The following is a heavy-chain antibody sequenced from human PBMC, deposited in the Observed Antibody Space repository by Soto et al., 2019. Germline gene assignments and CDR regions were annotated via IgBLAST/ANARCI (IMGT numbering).Heavy chain of an antibody. CDR1: GFAFNNYG. Sequence: VGSLRLSCTVSGFAFNNYGINWVRQAPGQGLEWVSSISKSDYTYYSDSVKGRFTISRDNAKNSVSLQMNTLRVEDTAVYYCAREDSIIIPAVSDFWGQGTLVTVSS. CDR3: AREDSIIIPAVSDF. CDR2: ISKSDYT. D-gene: IGHD2-2*01. J-gene: IGHJ4*02. V-gene: IGHV3-21*01.